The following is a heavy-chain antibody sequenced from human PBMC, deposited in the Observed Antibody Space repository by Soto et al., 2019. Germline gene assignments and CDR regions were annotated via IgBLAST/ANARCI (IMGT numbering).Heavy chain of an antibody. Sequence: SETLSLTCTVSCCSISSSSDFWGWIRQPPGKGLEWIGNIHYSGNTYYNPSLGGRATISVDTSKSQISLEMRSVTAADTALFYCARKIGGHGYSSGYNSWGQGILVTVSS. V-gene: IGHV4-39*01. CDR3: ARKIGGHGYSSGYNS. J-gene: IGHJ4*02. CDR1: CCSISSSSDF. CDR2: IHYSGNT. D-gene: IGHD2-15*01.